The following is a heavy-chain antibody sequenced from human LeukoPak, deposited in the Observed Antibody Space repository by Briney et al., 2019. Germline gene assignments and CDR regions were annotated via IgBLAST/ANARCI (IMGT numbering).Heavy chain of an antibody. V-gene: IGHV5-51*01. CDR1: GYRFTSYW. Sequence: GESLKISCKGSGYRFTSYWFGWVRQMPGKGLEWMGIIYPGDSDTRYSPSFQGQVTISADKSISTAYLQWSSLKASDTAMYYCAKGYRITTSSCYAFDYWGQGTLVTVSS. CDR2: IYPGDSDT. D-gene: IGHD2-2*01. CDR3: AKGYRITTSSCYAFDY. J-gene: IGHJ4*02.